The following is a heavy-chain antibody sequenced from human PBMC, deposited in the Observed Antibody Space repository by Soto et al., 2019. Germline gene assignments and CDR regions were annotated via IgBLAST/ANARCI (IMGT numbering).Heavy chain of an antibody. CDR3: ARGLSITIFGTNYYYYYMDV. V-gene: IGHV4-34*01. D-gene: IGHD3-3*01. Sequence: SETLSLTRAVYGGSFSGYYWSWLRQPPGKGLEWIGEINHSGSTNYNPSLKSRVTISVDTSKNQFSLKLSSVTAADTAVYYCARGLSITIFGTNYYYYYMDVWGKGTTVTVSS. CDR1: GGSFSGYY. CDR2: INHSGST. J-gene: IGHJ6*03.